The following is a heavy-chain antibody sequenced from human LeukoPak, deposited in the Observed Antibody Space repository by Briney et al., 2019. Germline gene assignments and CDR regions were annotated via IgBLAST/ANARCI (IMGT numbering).Heavy chain of an antibody. CDR2: IIPILGIA. CDR1: GGTFSSYA. Sequence: SVKVSCKASGGTFSSYAISWVRQAPGQGLEWMGRIIPILGIANYAQKFQGRVTITADKSTSTAYMELSSLRSEDTAVYYCARDHLGELLQAPFDYWGQGTLVTVSS. CDR3: ARDHLGELLQAPFDY. V-gene: IGHV1-69*04. J-gene: IGHJ4*02. D-gene: IGHD1-26*01.